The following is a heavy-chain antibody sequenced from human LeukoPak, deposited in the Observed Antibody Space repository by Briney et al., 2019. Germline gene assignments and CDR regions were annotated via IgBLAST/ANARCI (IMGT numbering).Heavy chain of an antibody. Sequence: PSETLSLTCAVYGGSFSGYYWSWIRQPPGKGLEWIGEINHSGSTNYNPSLKSRVTISVDTSKNQFSLKLSSVTAADTAVYYCARGPRGQWHYSYGRSGTDWFDPWGQGTLVTVSS. CDR3: ARGPRGQWHYSYGRSGTDWFDP. CDR1: GGSFSGYY. CDR2: INHSGST. D-gene: IGHD5-18*01. V-gene: IGHV4-34*01. J-gene: IGHJ5*02.